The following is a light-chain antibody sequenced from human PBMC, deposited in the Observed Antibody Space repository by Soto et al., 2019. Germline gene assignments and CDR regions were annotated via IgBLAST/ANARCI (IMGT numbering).Light chain of an antibody. J-gene: IGKJ2*01. Sequence: DIQMTQSPSSLSASVGDRVTITCRASQSIGSYLSWYQQKSGKAPKLLIYNASSLQSGVPSRFSGSGSDTDFTLTTSSLQPEDFATDYCQQSSIAPRTFGLGTKLQIK. CDR2: NAS. CDR3: QQSSIAPRT. CDR1: QSIGSY. V-gene: IGKV1-39*01.